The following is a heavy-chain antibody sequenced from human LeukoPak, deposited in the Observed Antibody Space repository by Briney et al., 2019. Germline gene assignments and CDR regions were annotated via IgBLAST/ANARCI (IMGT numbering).Heavy chain of an antibody. J-gene: IGHJ4*02. V-gene: IGHV3-15*07. Sequence: GGSLRLSCAASGFTFSNAYMNWVCQAPGKGLEWVGRIKPKTDGETTEYAAPVKGRFSISRDDSKNMLYLQMNSLKTEDTAVYYCAKGYSGYDLHFDYWGQGTLVTVSS. D-gene: IGHD5-12*01. CDR2: IKPKTDGETT. CDR3: AKGYSGYDLHFDY. CDR1: GFTFSNAY.